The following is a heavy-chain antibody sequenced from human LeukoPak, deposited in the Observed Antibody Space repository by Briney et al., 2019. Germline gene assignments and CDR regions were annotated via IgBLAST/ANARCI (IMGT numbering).Heavy chain of an antibody. V-gene: IGHV4-4*02. CDR1: GDSFSGSNY. J-gene: IGHJ4*02. CDR3: ARSHDHLWGNYPDY. D-gene: IGHD3-16*02. CDR2: IYRSGGT. Sequence: PSETLSLTCAVSGDSFSGSNYWTWVRQPPGKGLEWIGEIYRSGGTNYNPSLKSRVTVSLDKSKNQFSLRLNSVTAADTAMYYCARSHDHLWGNYPDYWGQGTLVTVSS.